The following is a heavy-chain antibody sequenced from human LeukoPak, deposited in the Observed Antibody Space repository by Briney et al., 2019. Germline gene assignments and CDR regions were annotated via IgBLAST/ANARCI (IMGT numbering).Heavy chain of an antibody. D-gene: IGHD3-22*01. CDR2: IYYSGST. J-gene: IGHJ6*03. CDR3: ARERLTYYCDSSGFWDYMDV. CDR1: GGSISSYY. Sequence: SETLSLTCTVSGGSISSYYWSWIRQPPGKGLEWIGYIYYSGSTNYNPPLKSRVTISVDTSKNQFSLKLSSVTAADTAVYYCARERLTYYCDSSGFWDYMDVWGKGTTVTVSS. V-gene: IGHV4-59*01.